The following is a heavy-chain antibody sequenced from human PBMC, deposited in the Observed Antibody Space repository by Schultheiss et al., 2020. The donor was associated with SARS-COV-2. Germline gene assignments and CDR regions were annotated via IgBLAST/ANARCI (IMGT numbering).Heavy chain of an antibody. CDR3: ARGSRQQQLAHYFDY. D-gene: IGHD6-13*01. Sequence: SETLSLTCTVSGGSISSYYWSWIRQPPGKGLEWIGEINHSGSTNYNPSLKSRVTISVDTSKNQFSLKLSSVTAADTAVYYCARGSRQQQLAHYFDYWGQGTLVTVSS. CDR1: GGSISSYY. V-gene: IGHV4-34*01. CDR2: INHSGST. J-gene: IGHJ4*02.